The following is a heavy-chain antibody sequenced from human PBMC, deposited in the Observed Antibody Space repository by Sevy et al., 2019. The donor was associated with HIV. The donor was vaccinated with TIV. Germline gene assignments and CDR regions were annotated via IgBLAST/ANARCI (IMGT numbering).Heavy chain of an antibody. Sequence: GGSLRLSCAASGFTFSGNWMSWVRQAPGKGLEWVADINEEGSEKYYVEAVKGRFTISRDNVKKSLYLQMNNLRAEDTAVYYCARDAGYCSSTSCYRGDYFDYWGQGTLVTVSS. J-gene: IGHJ4*02. D-gene: IGHD2-2*02. CDR1: GFTFSGNW. V-gene: IGHV3-7*01. CDR2: INEEGSEK. CDR3: ARDAGYCSSTSCYRGDYFDY.